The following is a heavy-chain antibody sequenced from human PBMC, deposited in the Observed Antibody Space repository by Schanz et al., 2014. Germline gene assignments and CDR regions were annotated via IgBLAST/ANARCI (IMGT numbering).Heavy chain of an antibody. Sequence: QVQLVESGGGVVQPGRSLRLSCAASGFTFSAYGMHWVRQAPGKGLEWVAVIWFDGNNKFYADSVKGRFTISRDSARNSLYLQMSSLRAEDTAVYYCARGTPFLCDYWGQGTLVTVSS. J-gene: IGHJ4*02. CDR3: ARGTPFLCDY. D-gene: IGHD3-16*01. V-gene: IGHV3-33*01. CDR2: IWFDGNNK. CDR1: GFTFSAYG.